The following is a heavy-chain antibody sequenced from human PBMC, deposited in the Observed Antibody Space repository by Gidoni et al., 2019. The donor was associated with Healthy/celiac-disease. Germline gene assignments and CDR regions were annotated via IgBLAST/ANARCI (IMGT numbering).Heavy chain of an antibody. J-gene: IGHJ6*02. CDR1: VFTFDDYA. Sequence: EVQLVESGGGLVQPGRSLRLSCAASVFTFDDYAIHLVRQAPGKGLEWVSGISWNSGSIGYADSVKGRFTISRDNAKNSLYLQMNSLRAEDTALYYCAKEDYGAANYYYYGMDVWGQGTTVTVSS. CDR3: AKEDYGAANYYYYGMDV. D-gene: IGHD4-17*01. V-gene: IGHV3-9*01. CDR2: ISWNSGSI.